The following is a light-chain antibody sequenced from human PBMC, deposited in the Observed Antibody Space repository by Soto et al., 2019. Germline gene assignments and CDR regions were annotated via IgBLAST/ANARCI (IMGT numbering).Light chain of an antibody. CDR2: WAS. J-gene: IGKJ2*01. V-gene: IGKV4-1*01. CDR3: QQYYSTHQN. CDR1: QSVLYSSNNKNY. Sequence: DIVMTQSPDSLAVSLGERATINCKSSQSVLYSSNNKNYLAWYQQKPGQPPKLLIYWASTRESGVPDRFSGSGSGTDFTLTISSLQAEDVEVYYCQQYYSTHQNFGQGTKVDI.